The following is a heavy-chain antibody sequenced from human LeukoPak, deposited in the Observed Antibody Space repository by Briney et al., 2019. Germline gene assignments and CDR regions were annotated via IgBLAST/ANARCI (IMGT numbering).Heavy chain of an antibody. Sequence: GGPLRLSCAASGFTFSSYGMHWVRQAPGKGLEWVAVIWYDGSNKYHADSVKGRFTISRDNSKNTLYLQMNSLRAEDTAVYYCARDRSGSYKYGVDVWGQGTTVTVSS. CDR1: GFTFSSYG. CDR3: ARDRSGSYKYGVDV. D-gene: IGHD3-10*01. CDR2: IWYDGSNK. J-gene: IGHJ6*02. V-gene: IGHV3-33*01.